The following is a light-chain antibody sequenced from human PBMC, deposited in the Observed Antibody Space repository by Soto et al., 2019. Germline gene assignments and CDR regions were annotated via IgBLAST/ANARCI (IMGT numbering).Light chain of an antibody. Sequence: ELVLTQSPGTLSLSPGERATISCRASQSVSRSYLAWYQHKPGQAPRLLIYGASTRATGIPDRFSGSGSGTDFTLTISRLEPEDFAVYFCQQFGSPFTFGPGTKVYLK. V-gene: IGKV3-20*01. J-gene: IGKJ3*01. CDR1: QSVSRSY. CDR2: GAS. CDR3: QQFGSPFT.